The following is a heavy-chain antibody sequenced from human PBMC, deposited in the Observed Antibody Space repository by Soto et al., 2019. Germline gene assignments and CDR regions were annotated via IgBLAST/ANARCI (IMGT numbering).Heavy chain of an antibody. V-gene: IGHV4-38-2*02. CDR2: RYSTGTT. Sequence: KPSETLSLTRTVSGYSINSGYIWGWVRRPPGQGLEWIGSRYSTGTTYYNPSLRRRVKMSVDTSKNQLSLVLRSVTAADTAVYYCVARATVVNSPWFDPWGQGTQVTVSS. CDR3: VARATVVNSPWFDP. D-gene: IGHD1-1*01. CDR1: GYSINSGYI. J-gene: IGHJ5*02.